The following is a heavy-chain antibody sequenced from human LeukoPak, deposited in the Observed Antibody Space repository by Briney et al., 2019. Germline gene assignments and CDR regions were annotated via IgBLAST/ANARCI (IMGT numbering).Heavy chain of an antibody. CDR2: INSDGSST. Sequence: PGGSLRLSCAASGFTFSSYWMHWVRQAPGKGLVWVSRINSDGSSTSYADSVKGRFTISRDTSKNTLYLQMNSLRAEDTAVYYCAKAIYDYVWGSYRPYDAFDIWGQGTMVTVSS. J-gene: IGHJ3*02. CDR1: GFTFSSYW. CDR3: AKAIYDYVWGSYRPYDAFDI. V-gene: IGHV3-74*01. D-gene: IGHD3-16*02.